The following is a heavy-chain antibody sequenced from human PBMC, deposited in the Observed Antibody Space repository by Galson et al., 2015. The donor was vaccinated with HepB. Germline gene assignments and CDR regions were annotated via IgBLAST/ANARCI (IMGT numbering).Heavy chain of an antibody. V-gene: IGHV2-70*11. Sequence: PALVKPTQTLTLTCTFSGFSLSTSGMCVSWIRQPPGKALEWLARIDWDDDKYYSTSLKTRLTISKDTSKNQVVLTMTNMDPVDTATYYCARIRYSSSWYGLDYWGQGTLVTVSS. J-gene: IGHJ4*02. CDR1: GFSLSTSGMC. CDR3: ARIRYSSSWYGLDY. CDR2: IDWDDDK. D-gene: IGHD6-13*01.